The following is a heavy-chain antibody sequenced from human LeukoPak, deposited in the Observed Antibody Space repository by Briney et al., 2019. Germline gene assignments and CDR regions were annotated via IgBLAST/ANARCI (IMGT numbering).Heavy chain of an antibody. CDR2: LRISGNTK. J-gene: IGHJ4*02. V-gene: IGHV3-11*04. CDR3: ARVEMTTIVIDC. D-gene: IGHD5-24*01. CDR1: GFTFTDYY. Sequence: PGGSLRLSPAASGFTFTDYYMSWIRQAPGGGLEWVSYLRISGNTKHYADSVMGRLTISRDNAKNSLYLRMNSLRAEDTAVYYCARVEMTTIVIDCWGQGTLVTVSS.